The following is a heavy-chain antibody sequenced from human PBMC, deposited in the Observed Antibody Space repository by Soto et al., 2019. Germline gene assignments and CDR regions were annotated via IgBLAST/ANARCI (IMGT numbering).Heavy chain of an antibody. CDR1: TFSMYS. J-gene: IGHJ5*02. D-gene: IGHD1-26*01. V-gene: IGHV3-21*01. Sequence: EVQVVESGGGLVKPGGSLRLSCNFTFSMYSMNWVRQAPGKGLEWVASISSGSAFIKYADSVKGLFSISRDNAKNSVSLQMNSLRAVDTAMYYCTRDQGGSYDSWFDPWGRGTLVTVSS. CDR3: TRDQGGSYDSWFDP. CDR2: ISSGSAFI.